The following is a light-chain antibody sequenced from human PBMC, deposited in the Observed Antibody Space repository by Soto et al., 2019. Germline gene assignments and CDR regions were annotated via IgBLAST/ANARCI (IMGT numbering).Light chain of an antibody. CDR3: HQYGSSPPYT. J-gene: IGKJ2*01. Sequence: EVVLTQSPGTLSLSPGESATLSCRASQSVTTNYFAWYQQKPGQAPSLLIFGSSDRATGIPDRFSGSGSGTDFTLTSSRLEPEDFAVYYCHQYGSSPPYTFGQGTKLEIK. V-gene: IGKV3-20*01. CDR2: GSS. CDR1: QSVTTNY.